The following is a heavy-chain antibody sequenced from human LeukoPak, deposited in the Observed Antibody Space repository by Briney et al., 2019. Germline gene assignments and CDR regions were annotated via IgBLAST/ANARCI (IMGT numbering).Heavy chain of an antibody. J-gene: IGHJ4*02. V-gene: IGHV4-39*01. Sequence: PSETLSLTCSVSGASLSSSSYYWGWIRQPPGKGLEWIGTIYYSGSAWYNPSLKSRVTISVDTPKNQFSLKVKSVTAADTAVYYCAMHGVTRLERLDYWGQGTLASVSS. CDR2: IYYSGSA. CDR3: AMHGVTRLERLDY. D-gene: IGHD1-1*01. CDR1: GASLSSSSYY.